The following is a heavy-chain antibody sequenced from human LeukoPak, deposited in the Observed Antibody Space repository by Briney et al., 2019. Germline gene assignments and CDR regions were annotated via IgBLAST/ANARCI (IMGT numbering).Heavy chain of an antibody. CDR2: INLSGST. D-gene: IGHD6-13*01. CDR1: GGSFSGYY. Sequence: SETLSLTCAVYGGSFSGYYWSWIRQPPGKGLEWIGEINLSGSTNYNPSLKSRVTISVDTSKNQFSLKLSSVTAAGTAVYYCARGRYLTTGGGAAAGFLDYWGQGTLVTVSS. J-gene: IGHJ4*02. V-gene: IGHV4-34*01. CDR3: ARGRYLTTGGGAAAGFLDY.